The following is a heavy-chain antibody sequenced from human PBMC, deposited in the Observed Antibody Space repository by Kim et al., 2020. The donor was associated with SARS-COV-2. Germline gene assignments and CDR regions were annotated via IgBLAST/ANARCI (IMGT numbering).Heavy chain of an antibody. Sequence: GGSLRLSCGTSGFTFRDYAMTWVRQVPGEGLEWVAAITWNGSGTYYADSVKGRFIISRDNSNNILYLQMNSLRAEDTALYYCARGLDILNGAIDLWGEG. CDR3: ARGLDILNGAIDL. CDR1: GFTFRDYA. V-gene: IGHV3-23*05. J-gene: IGHJ5*02. CDR2: ITWNGSGT. D-gene: IGHD3-9*01.